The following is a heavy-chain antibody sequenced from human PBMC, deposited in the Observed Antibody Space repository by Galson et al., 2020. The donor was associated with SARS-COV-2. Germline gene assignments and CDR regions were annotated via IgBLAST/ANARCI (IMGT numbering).Heavy chain of an antibody. CDR1: GYNITSYA. CDR2: IDTNTGNP. D-gene: IGHD6-6*01. Sequence: ASVKVSCKASGYNITSYAMNWVRQAPGQGLEWMGWIDTNTGNPTYAQGFTGRFIFSLDTSVSTTYLQITSLKAEDTAVYYCARMPMGTVEVYTFDYWGQGTLVTVSP. CDR3: ARMPMGTVEVYTFDY. J-gene: IGHJ4*02. V-gene: IGHV7-4-1*02.